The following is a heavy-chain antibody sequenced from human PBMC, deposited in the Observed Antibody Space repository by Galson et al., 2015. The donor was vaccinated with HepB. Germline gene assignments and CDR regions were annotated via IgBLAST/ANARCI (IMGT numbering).Heavy chain of an antibody. CDR1: GYTFTSYY. J-gene: IGHJ4*02. CDR2: ISGYNGDT. CDR3: ARDRSHSLDF. D-gene: IGHD2-15*01. V-gene: IGHV1-18*04. Sequence: SVKVSCKASGYTFTSYYITWVRQAPGQGLEWMGWISGYNGDTNYAQKFQGRVTMTTDTSTTTAYMELRSLRSDDTANYYCARDRSHSLDFWGQGTLVTVSS.